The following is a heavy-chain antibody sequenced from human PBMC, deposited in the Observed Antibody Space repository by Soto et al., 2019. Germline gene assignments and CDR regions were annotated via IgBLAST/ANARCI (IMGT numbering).Heavy chain of an antibody. Sequence: PVGSLRLSCASSGFTFSSYGIHCVRHSPGKWLEWVALISYDGSNKYYADSVKGRFTISRDNSKNTLYLQMNSLRAEDTAMYYCAKDAPYYYDSSGYSGPFEYWGQATSVSVSS. CDR2: ISYDGSNK. D-gene: IGHD3-22*01. CDR1: GFTFSSYG. J-gene: IGHJ4*02. V-gene: IGHV3-30*18. CDR3: AKDAPYYYDSSGYSGPFEY.